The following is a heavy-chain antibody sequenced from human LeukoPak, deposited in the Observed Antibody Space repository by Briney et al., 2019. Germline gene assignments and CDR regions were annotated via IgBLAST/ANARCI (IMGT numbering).Heavy chain of an antibody. CDR1: GDSISSNY. D-gene: IGHD2-15*01. J-gene: IGHJ4*02. Sequence: PSETLSLTCSGSGDSISSNYWSWMRQPPGKGLEWIGYIYYSGDTNYNPSLKSRVTMSVDTSKNQFSLNLKSVTAADTAVYHCARLLAGCPGGRCRAHFDYWGQGTLVTVSP. V-gene: IGHV4-59*01. CDR3: ARLLAGCPGGRCRAHFDY. CDR2: IYYSGDT.